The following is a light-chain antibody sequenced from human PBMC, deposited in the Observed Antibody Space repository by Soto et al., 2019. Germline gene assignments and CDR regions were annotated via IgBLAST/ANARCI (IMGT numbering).Light chain of an antibody. V-gene: IGKV3-20*01. Sequence: EIVLTQSPGTLFLSPGERATLSCRASQSVSSSYLAWYQQKPGQAPRLLIYGASSRATGIPDRFSGSGSGTDFTLTISRLEPEDFAVYYCQQYGSSPPITFGHGTRLEV. CDR3: QQYGSSPPIT. J-gene: IGKJ5*01. CDR2: GAS. CDR1: QSVSSSY.